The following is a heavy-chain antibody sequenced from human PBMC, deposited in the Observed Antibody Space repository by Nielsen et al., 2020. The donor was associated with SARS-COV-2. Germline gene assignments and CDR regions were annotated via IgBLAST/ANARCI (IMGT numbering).Heavy chain of an antibody. CDR3: ARDYFASGSYWSFDY. CDR2: KYYTSTATWYY. CDR1: ADSVSSNSAA. V-gene: IGHV6-1*01. Sequence: SPPLSLTCPISADSVSSNSAALNWIRQSPSRGLECLGRKYYTSTATWYYDYAVSVKSRITINPDTSKNQFSLQLRSVTPEDTAVYYCARDYFASGSYWSFDYWGQGTLVTVSS. J-gene: IGHJ4*02. D-gene: IGHD3-10*01.